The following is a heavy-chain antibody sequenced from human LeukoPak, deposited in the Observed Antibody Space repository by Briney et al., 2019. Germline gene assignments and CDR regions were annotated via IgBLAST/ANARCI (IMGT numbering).Heavy chain of an antibody. D-gene: IGHD6-6*01. V-gene: IGHV1-18*01. CDR3: ARGLPYSSSSWGVYYFDY. CDR1: GYTFTSYG. CDR2: ISAYNGNT. Sequence: ASVKVSCKASGYTFTSYGISWARQAPGQGLEWMGWISAYNGNTNYAQKLQGRVTMTTDTSTSTAYMELRSLRSDDTAVYYCARGLPYSSSSWGVYYFDYWGQGTLVTVSS. J-gene: IGHJ4*02.